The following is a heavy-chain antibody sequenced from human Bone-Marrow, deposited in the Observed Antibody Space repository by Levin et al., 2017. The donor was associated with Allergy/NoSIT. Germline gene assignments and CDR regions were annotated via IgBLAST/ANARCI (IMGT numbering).Heavy chain of an antibody. D-gene: IGHD3-10*01. J-gene: IGHJ4*02. CDR1: GFTFDDYG. CDR2: INWNGGST. CDR3: ARVVIGNYYGSGSYPGYCDY. Sequence: GGSLRLSCAASGFTFDDYGMSWVRQAPGKGLEWVSGINWNGGSTGYADSVKGRFTISRDNAKNSLYLQMNSLRAEDTALYYCARVVIGNYYGSGSYPGYCDYWGQGTLVTVSS. V-gene: IGHV3-20*04.